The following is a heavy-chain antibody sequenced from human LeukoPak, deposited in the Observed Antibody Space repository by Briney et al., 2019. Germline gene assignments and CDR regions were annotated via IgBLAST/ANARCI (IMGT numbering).Heavy chain of an antibody. CDR1: GFTFDDYA. J-gene: IGHJ4*02. V-gene: IGHV3-43D*04. Sequence: AGGSLRLSCAASGFTFDDYAMHWVRQAPGKGLEWVSLISWDGGSTYYADSVKGRFTISRDNSKNSLYLQMNSLRAEDNALYYCAKDITIFGVVPCFDYWGQGTLVTVSS. CDR2: ISWDGGST. D-gene: IGHD3-3*01. CDR3: AKDITIFGVVPCFDY.